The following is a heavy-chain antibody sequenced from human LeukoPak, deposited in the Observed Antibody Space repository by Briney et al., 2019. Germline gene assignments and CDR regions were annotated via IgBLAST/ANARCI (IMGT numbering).Heavy chain of an antibody. Sequence: GGSLRLSCAASGFAFSTYWMHWVRQVPGKGLVWVSRIRTDGTNTGYADSVKGRFTISRDNSKNTLYLQMNSLRAEDTAVYYCAKDNQDIVVVPAAALIGGYMDVWGKGTTVTVSS. V-gene: IGHV3-74*01. CDR2: IRTDGTNT. J-gene: IGHJ6*03. D-gene: IGHD2-2*01. CDR1: GFAFSTYW. CDR3: AKDNQDIVVVPAAALIGGYMDV.